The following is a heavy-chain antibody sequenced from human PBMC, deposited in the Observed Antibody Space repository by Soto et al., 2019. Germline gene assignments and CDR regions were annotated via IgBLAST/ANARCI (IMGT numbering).Heavy chain of an antibody. V-gene: IGHV1-3*01. CDR3: ARGFRGGAADWFAP. CDR2: INAGNGNT. Sequence: QVQLVQSGAEVKKPGASVKVSCKASGYTFTSYAMHWVRQAPGQRLEWMGWINAGNGNTKYSQKFQGRVTITRDTSASTAYMGLGGLRSEDTAVYYWARGFRGGAADWFAPWGQGTLVTVSS. J-gene: IGHJ5*02. CDR1: GYTFTSYA. D-gene: IGHD2-21*01.